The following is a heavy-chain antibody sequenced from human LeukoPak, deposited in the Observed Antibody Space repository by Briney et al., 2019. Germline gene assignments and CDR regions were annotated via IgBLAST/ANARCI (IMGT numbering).Heavy chain of an antibody. CDR1: GFTFSSYA. CDR3: AKDTFVWSGYYRPHDAFDI. CDR2: ISPTGTT. V-gene: IGHV3-23*01. J-gene: IGHJ3*02. Sequence: PGGSLRLSCAASGFTFSSYAMTWVRQAPGKGLEWVSSISPTGTTYYADSVKGRFTISRDNSKNTLYLQMNSLRAEDTAVYYCAKDTFVWSGYYRPHDAFDIWGQGTMVTVSS. D-gene: IGHD3-3*01.